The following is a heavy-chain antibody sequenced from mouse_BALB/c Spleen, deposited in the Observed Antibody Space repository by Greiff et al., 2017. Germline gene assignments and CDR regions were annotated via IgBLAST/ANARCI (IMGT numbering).Heavy chain of an antibody. CDR2: INPSTGYT. D-gene: IGHD2-2*01. J-gene: IGHJ4*01. V-gene: IGHV1-7*01. CDR1: GYTFTSYW. Sequence: VMLVESGAELAKPGASVKMSCKASGYTFTSYWMHWVKQRPGQGLEWIGYINPSTGYTEYNQKFKDKATLTADKSSSTAYMQLSSLTSEDSAVYYCARPGGYDPYYAMDYWGQGTSVTVSS. CDR3: ARPGGYDPYYAMDY.